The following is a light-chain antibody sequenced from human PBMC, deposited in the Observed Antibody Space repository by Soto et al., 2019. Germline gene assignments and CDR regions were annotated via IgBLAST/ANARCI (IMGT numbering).Light chain of an antibody. Sequence: DIQMTQAPSSLSASVGDRVTITCRASQNINNYLNWYQQRPGKAPKLLTYAASTLQSGVPSRFSGSGSGTDFTLAISSLQPEDFATYYCQQSYIEPWGTCGQGTKVDIK. CDR3: QQSYIEPWGT. V-gene: IGKV1-39*01. CDR1: QNINNY. CDR2: AAS. J-gene: IGKJ1*01.